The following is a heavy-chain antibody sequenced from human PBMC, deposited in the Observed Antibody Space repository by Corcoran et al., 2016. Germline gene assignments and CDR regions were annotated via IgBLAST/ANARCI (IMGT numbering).Heavy chain of an antibody. CDR1: GGSFSGYY. J-gene: IGHJ4*02. D-gene: IGHD1-1*01. V-gene: IGHV4-34*01. CDR3: ARLNRTGRDFDY. Sequence: QVQLQQWGAGLLKPSETLSLTCAVYGGSFSGYYWSWIRQPPGKGLEWIGEINHSGSTNYNPSLKSRVTISVDTSKNQFSLKLSSVTAADTAVYYCARLNRTGRDFDYWGQGTLVTVSS. CDR2: INHSGST.